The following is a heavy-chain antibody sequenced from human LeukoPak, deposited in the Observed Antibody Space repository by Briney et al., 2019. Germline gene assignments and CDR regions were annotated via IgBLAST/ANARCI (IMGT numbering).Heavy chain of an antibody. Sequence: GGSLRLSCAASGFTFNRYWMHWVRQAPGKGLGWVSRISSDGSNTNYADYVKGRFTISRDNAENTLYLQMDSLTAEDTAVYYCVSRNYGSSPFDYWGQGTLVTVSS. D-gene: IGHD4-17*01. J-gene: IGHJ4*02. CDR1: GFTFNRYW. V-gene: IGHV3-74*01. CDR2: ISSDGSNT. CDR3: VSRNYGSSPFDY.